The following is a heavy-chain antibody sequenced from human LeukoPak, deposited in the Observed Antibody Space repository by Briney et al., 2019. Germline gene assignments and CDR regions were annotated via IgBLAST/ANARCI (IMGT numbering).Heavy chain of an antibody. D-gene: IGHD2-21*01. CDR3: ATYPLDY. V-gene: IGHV3-74*01. CDR2: INTDGSST. CDR1: GFSFSSYW. Sequence: GGSLRLSCAVSGFSFSSYWMHWVRQAPGRGLVWVSRINTDGSSTNYADSVKGRFTISRDNAKNTLYLQMNSLRAEDTAVYYCATYPLDYWGQGTLVTVSS. J-gene: IGHJ4*02.